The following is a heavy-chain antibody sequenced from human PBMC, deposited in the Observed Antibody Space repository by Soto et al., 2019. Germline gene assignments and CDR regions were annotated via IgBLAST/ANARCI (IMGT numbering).Heavy chain of an antibody. CDR1: GGSISSSSYY. V-gene: IGHV4-39*01. J-gene: IGHJ4*02. CDR2: VYYSGTT. Sequence: SETLSLTCTVSGGSISSSSYYLAWVRQPPGKGLEWIGSVYYSGTTYYNPSLKSRVTISEDTSKNQFSLRLSSVTAADTAVFYCARLIHCKTTSCYFDYWGPGTLVTVSS. CDR3: ARLIHCKTTSCYFDY. D-gene: IGHD2-2*01.